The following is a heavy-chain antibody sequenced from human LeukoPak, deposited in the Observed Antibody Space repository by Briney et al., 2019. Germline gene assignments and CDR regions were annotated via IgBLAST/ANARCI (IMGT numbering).Heavy chain of an antibody. J-gene: IGHJ4*02. CDR2: ISAGGGST. V-gene: IGHV3-23*01. Sequence: GGSLRLSCAASGFSFRDYWVSWIRQAPGKGLFWVSGISAGGGSTYYADSVKGRFTISRDNSRNTLYLQMNSLRAEDTAVYCCAKDAAGPEYWGQGTLVTVSS. D-gene: IGHD6-13*01. CDR1: GFSFRDYW. CDR3: AKDAAGPEY.